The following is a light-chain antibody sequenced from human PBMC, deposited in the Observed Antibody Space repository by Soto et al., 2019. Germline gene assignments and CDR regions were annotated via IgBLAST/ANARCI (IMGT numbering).Light chain of an antibody. J-gene: IGKJ1*01. Sequence: DTQMAQSPPTLSASVGDRVTITCRASQNIGDWLAWYQQEPGKAPKLLIYDASILENGVPSRFSASGSGTEFTLAISNLQPADFATYYCHQYNSYPLTFGQGTKVEVK. CDR3: HQYNSYPLT. CDR1: QNIGDW. V-gene: IGKV1-5*01. CDR2: DAS.